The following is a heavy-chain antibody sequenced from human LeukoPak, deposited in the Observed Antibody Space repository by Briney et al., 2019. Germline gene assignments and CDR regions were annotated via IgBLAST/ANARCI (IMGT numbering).Heavy chain of an antibody. CDR1: AYTFTGYY. CDR3: ARVPAPARYSYDPIDY. V-gene: IGHV1-2*06. Sequence: ASVKVSCKASAYTFTGYYMHWVRQAPGQGLEWMGRINPNSGGTNYAQKFQGRVTMTRDTSISTAYMELSRLRSDDTAVYYCARVPAPARYSYDPIDYWGQGTLVTVAS. D-gene: IGHD5-18*01. CDR2: INPNSGGT. J-gene: IGHJ4*02.